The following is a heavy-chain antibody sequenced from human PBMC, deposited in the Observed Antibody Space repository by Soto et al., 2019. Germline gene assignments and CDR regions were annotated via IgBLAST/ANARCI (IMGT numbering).Heavy chain of an antibody. Sequence: SVKVSCKASGVTLSSYAISWVRQETGKGLEWKGGIIPIFGTAKYAQKTQGRGTITADESTSTAYMELSSLISDDTAAYYCARERLVAARREVYYYYGMDVWG. CDR3: ARERLVAARREVYYYYGMDV. J-gene: IGHJ6*02. CDR1: GVTLSSYA. CDR2: IIPIFGTA. D-gene: IGHD6-6*01. V-gene: IGHV1-69*13.